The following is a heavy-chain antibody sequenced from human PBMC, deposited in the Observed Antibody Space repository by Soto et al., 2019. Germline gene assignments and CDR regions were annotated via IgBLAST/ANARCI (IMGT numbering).Heavy chain of an antibody. CDR1: GFTFSNYA. CDR2: ISYDGSNK. J-gene: IGHJ3*02. CDR3: ARGEGGGESSTHPYDAFDI. D-gene: IGHD2-21*01. Sequence: PVGSLRLSGAASGFTFSNYAMHWVRQAPGKGLEWVAVISYDGSNKYYADSVKGRFTISRDNSKNTLYLQMNSLRAEDTAVYYCARGEGGGESSTHPYDAFDIWGQGTMVTVSS. V-gene: IGHV3-30-3*01.